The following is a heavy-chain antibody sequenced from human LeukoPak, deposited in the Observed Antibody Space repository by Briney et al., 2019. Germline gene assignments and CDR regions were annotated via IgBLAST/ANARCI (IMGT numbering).Heavy chain of an antibody. V-gene: IGHV1-69*13. Sequence: SVKVSCKASGGTFSSYAISWVRQAPGQGLEWMGGIIPIFGTANYAQKFQGRVTITADGSTSTAYMELSSLRSEDTAVYYCASPRACSSTSCYPYYFDYWGQGTLVTVSS. D-gene: IGHD2-2*01. CDR2: IIPIFGTA. J-gene: IGHJ4*02. CDR3: ASPRACSSTSCYPYYFDY. CDR1: GGTFSSYA.